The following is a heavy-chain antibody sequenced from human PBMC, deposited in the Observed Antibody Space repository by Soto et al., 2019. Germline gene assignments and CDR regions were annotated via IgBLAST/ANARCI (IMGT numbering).Heavy chain of an antibody. D-gene: IGHD3-3*01. CDR1: RFTIGNYW. CDR2: IKGDGSEK. V-gene: IGHV3-7*01. J-gene: IGHJ4*02. Sequence: EVLLVESGGGLVQPGGSLTLSCAASRFTIGNYWMNWVRQAPGKGLEWVANIKGDGSEKYYVGSVEDRFTISRDNTKNSRDLQINSCRGGDRAVYYCAAGCHPDLWGQGTLVTVSS. CDR3: AAGCHPDL.